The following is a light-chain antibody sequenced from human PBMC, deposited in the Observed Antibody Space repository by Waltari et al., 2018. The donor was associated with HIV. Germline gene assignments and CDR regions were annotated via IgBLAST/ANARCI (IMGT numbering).Light chain of an antibody. V-gene: IGLV1-40*01. J-gene: IGLJ3*02. CDR1: SSNIRAGYD. CDR3: QSYDSSLSGTWV. Sequence: QSVLTQPPSVSGAPGQRVTISCTGSSSNIRAGYDVHWYQQLPGTAPKLLIYGNGNRPSGFPDRFSGSKSGTSASLAITGLQAEDEADYYCQSYDSSLSGTWVFGGGTKLTVL. CDR2: GNG.